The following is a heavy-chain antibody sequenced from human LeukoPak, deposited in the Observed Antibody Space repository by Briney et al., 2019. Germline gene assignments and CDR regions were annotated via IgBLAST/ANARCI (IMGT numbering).Heavy chain of an antibody. D-gene: IGHD5-24*01. CDR3: AREDGYNYSPDY. Sequence: PGGSLRLSCAASGFTFSSYAMHWVRQAPGKGLEWVAVISYDGSNKYYADSVKGRFTISRDNSKNTLYLQMNSLRAEDTAVYYCAREDGYNYSPDYWGQGTLVTVSS. CDR1: GFTFSSYA. V-gene: IGHV3-30-3*01. J-gene: IGHJ4*02. CDR2: ISYDGSNK.